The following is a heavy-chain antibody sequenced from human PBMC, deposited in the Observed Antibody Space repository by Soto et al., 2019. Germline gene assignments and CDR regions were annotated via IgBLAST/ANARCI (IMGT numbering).Heavy chain of an antibody. V-gene: IGHV3-7*01. Sequence: EVQLVESGGGLVQPGGSLRLSCAASGFSFNRHWMSWVRQAPGKGLQWVASIKRDGSEKYYVDSVKGRFTISRDNVKNSLSLQMKSLRAEDTAVYYCARDPDYYDSHYYYGMDVWGQGTTVTVSS. CDR2: IKRDGSEK. CDR3: ARDPDYYDSHYYYGMDV. D-gene: IGHD3-22*01. J-gene: IGHJ6*02. CDR1: GFSFNRHW.